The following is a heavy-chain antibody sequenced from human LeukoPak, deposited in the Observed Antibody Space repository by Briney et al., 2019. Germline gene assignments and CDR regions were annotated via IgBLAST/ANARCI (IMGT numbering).Heavy chain of an antibody. CDR1: GGSFSGYY. V-gene: IGHV4-34*01. J-gene: IGHJ5*02. Sequence: SETLSLTCAVYGGSFSGYYWSWIRQPPGKGLEWIGEINHSGSTNYNPSLKSRVTIPVDTSKNQFSLKLSSVTAADTTVYYCAMMYYDFWSGESGWFDPWGQGTLVTVSS. D-gene: IGHD3-3*01. CDR3: AMMYYDFWSGESGWFDP. CDR2: INHSGST.